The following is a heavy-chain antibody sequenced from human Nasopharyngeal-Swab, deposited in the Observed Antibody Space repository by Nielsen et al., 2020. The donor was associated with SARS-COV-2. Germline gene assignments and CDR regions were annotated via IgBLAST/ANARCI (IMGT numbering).Heavy chain of an antibody. CDR1: GFTFSNAW. Sequence: SLKISCAASGFTFSNAWMSWVRQAPGKGLEWVGRIKSKTDGGTTDYAAPVKGRFTISRDDSKNTLYLQMNSLKTEDTAVYYCTTDMVLLWFGELLIDYWGQGTLVTVSS. J-gene: IGHJ4*02. V-gene: IGHV3-15*01. D-gene: IGHD3-10*01. CDR2: IKSKTDGGTT. CDR3: TTDMVLLWFGELLIDY.